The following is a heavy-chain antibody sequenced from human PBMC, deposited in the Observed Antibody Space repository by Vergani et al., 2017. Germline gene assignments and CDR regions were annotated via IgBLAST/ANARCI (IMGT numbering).Heavy chain of an antibody. V-gene: IGHV3-21*02. CDR2: ITSTGATI. Sequence: VQLVDSGGGLVKPGGSLRLSCGASGFTFKNNTMTWVRQSPGKGLEWVSSITSTGATINYADSVKGRFTISRDNAKKFLYLQMNNLRAEDTALYYCASRVSAGGGLDTWGQGTLVTVS. CDR1: GFTFKNNT. J-gene: IGHJ5*02. D-gene: IGHD2-15*01. CDR3: ASRVSAGGGLDT.